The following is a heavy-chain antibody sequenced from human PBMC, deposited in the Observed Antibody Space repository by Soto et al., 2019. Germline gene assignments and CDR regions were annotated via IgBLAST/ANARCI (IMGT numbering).Heavy chain of an antibody. CDR1: GYTFTSYY. CDR3: ATVGVDLEQRDY. CDR2: INPSGGST. Sequence: ASVKVSCKASGYTFTSYYLHWVRQAPGQGLEWMGIINPSGGSTTYAQKFQGRVTMTRDTSTSTVYMELSSLRSEDTAMYYCATVGVDLEQRDYWGQGTLVTVS. V-gene: IGHV1-46*01. D-gene: IGHD6-25*01. J-gene: IGHJ4*02.